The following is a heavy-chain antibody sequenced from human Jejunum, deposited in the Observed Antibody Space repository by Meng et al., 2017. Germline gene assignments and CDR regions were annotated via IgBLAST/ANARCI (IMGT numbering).Heavy chain of an antibody. D-gene: IGHD2-15*01. Sequence: QVQLQESGPGLVEPSGTLSLTCAVSGASISSGYWWSWVRQPPGKGLEWIGEIHHGGDTNYNPSLKSRVTISVDKSNNQYSLRLTSVTAADTARYYCARNGAYSADHWGQGTLVTVSS. CDR3: ARNGAYSADH. J-gene: IGHJ4*02. CDR1: GASISSGYW. V-gene: IGHV4-4*02. CDR2: IHHGGDT.